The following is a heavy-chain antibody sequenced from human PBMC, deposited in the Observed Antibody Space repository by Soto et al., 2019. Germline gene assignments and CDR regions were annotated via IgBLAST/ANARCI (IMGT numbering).Heavy chain of an antibody. Sequence: PSETLSLTCTVSGGSISSGDYYWSWIRQPPGKGLEWIGYIYYSGSTYYNPSLKSRVTISVDTSKNQFSLKLSSVTAADTAVYYCARGDSAHYYMDVWGKGTTVTVSS. CDR2: IYYSGST. CDR3: ARGDSAHYYMDV. D-gene: IGHD3-3*01. V-gene: IGHV4-30-4*01. J-gene: IGHJ6*03. CDR1: GGSISSGDYY.